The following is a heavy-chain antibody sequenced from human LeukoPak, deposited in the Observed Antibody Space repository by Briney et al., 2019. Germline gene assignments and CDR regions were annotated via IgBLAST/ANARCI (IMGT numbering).Heavy chain of an antibody. J-gene: IGHJ4*02. CDR1: GFTFSSFD. Sequence: GGSLRLSCEASGFTFSSFDIHWVRQAPGKGLEWVALISNDGSKNYYADSVKGRFTISSDNSKNTLYLQMNSLRAEDTAVYYCAKECCRGSPFDYWGQGTLVTVSS. CDR3: AKECCRGSPFDY. V-gene: IGHV3-30*18. CDR2: ISNDGSKN. D-gene: IGHD1-26*01.